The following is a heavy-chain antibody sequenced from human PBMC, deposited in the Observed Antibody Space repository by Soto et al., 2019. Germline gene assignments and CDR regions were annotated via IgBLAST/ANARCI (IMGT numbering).Heavy chain of an antibody. Sequence: SETLSLTCTVSGGSISSYYWSWIRQPPGKGLEWIGYISYRGNTGYNPSLKSRVTISLDTPKNQFSLKLSSVTAADTAVYYCARVGDSSGYYVLDYWGQGTLVTVSS. CDR2: ISYRGNT. CDR3: ARVGDSSGYYVLDY. D-gene: IGHD3-22*01. CDR1: GGSISSYY. V-gene: IGHV4-59*12. J-gene: IGHJ4*02.